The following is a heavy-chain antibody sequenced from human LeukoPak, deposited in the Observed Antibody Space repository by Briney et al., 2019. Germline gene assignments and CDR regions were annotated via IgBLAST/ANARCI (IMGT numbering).Heavy chain of an antibody. D-gene: IGHD1-26*01. CDR3: AREGSYYFDY. V-gene: IGHV3-48*03. Sequence: GGSLRLSCVASGFTFSTYEMIWVRQAPGKGLEWMSYISSSGRTIFYADSVKGRFTLSRDNAENSLYLQMNSLRAEGTAVYYCAREGSYYFDYWGQGTLVTVSS. J-gene: IGHJ4*02. CDR1: GFTFSTYE. CDR2: ISSSGRTI.